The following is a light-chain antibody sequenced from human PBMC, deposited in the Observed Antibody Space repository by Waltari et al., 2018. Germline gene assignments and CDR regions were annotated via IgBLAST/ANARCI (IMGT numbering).Light chain of an antibody. CDR2: LGS. Sequence: DIVLTQSPLSLHVTHGEAASISCRSSQSRLHSYGNNYLDWYLQRPGQSPQLLFYLGSNRGSGVPDRFGCSGSGTDFILHISRVEAEDFGIYYCMQSLQGLWTFGPGTKV. CDR3: MQSLQGLWT. V-gene: IGKV2-28*01. J-gene: IGKJ1*01. CDR1: QSRLHSYGNNY.